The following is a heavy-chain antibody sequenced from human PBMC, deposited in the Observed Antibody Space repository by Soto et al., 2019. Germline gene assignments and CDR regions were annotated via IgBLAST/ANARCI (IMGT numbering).Heavy chain of an antibody. D-gene: IGHD3-22*01. CDR3: ARDSSGYYSNDY. Sequence: GASVKVSCKASGGTFSSYTISWVRQAPGQGLEWMGRIIPILGIANYAQKFQGRVTMTTDTSTSTAYMELRSLRSDDTAVYYCARDSSGYYSNDYWGQGTLVTVSS. CDR2: IIPILGIA. CDR1: GGTFSSYT. V-gene: IGHV1-69*02. J-gene: IGHJ4*02.